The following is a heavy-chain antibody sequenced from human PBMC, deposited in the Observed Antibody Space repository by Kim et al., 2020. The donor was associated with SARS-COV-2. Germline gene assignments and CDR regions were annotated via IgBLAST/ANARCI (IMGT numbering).Heavy chain of an antibody. D-gene: IGHD6-13*01. J-gene: IGHJ4*02. Sequence: GGSLRLSCAASGFTFSSYSMNWVRQAPGKGLEWVSSISSSSSYIYYADSVKGRFTISRDNAKNSLYLQMNSLRAEDTAVYYCARVGPGIAVEYYFDYWGQGTLVTVSS. V-gene: IGHV3-21*01. CDR1: GFTFSSYS. CDR2: ISSSSSYI. CDR3: ARVGPGIAVEYYFDY.